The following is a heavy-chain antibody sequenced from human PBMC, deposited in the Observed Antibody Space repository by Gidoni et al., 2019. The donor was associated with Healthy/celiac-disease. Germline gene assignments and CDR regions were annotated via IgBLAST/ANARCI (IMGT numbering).Heavy chain of an antibody. Sequence: QLQLQESGPGLVKPSETLSLTCTVPGGSISSSSYYWGWIRQPPGKGLEWIGSIYYSGSTYYNPSLKSRVTISVDTSKNQFSLKLSSVTAADTAVYYCASFIPNWGFDYWGQGTLVTVSS. CDR1: GGSISSSSYY. CDR2: IYYSGST. D-gene: IGHD7-27*01. J-gene: IGHJ4*02. CDR3: ASFIPNWGFDY. V-gene: IGHV4-39*01.